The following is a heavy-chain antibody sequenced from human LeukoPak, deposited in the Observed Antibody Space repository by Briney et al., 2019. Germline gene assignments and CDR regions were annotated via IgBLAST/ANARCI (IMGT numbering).Heavy chain of an antibody. Sequence: GGSLRLSCAASGFTFSTYWMHWVRQVPGKGLVWVSRINIDGSMTGYADSVKGRFTISRDNAKNTLYLQMNSLRAEDTAVYYCAREGYCSTTKCYAGGGGSDYWGQGILVTVSS. CDR2: INIDGSMT. V-gene: IGHV3-74*01. CDR3: AREGYCSTTKCYAGGGGSDY. J-gene: IGHJ4*02. CDR1: GFTFSTYW. D-gene: IGHD2-2*01.